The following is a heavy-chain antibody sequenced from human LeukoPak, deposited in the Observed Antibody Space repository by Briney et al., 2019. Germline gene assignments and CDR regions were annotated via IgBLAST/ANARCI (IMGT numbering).Heavy chain of an antibody. V-gene: IGHV3-9*02. D-gene: IGHD2-2*02. Sequence: GRSLRLSCAASGFTSDDYAMHWVRQAPGKGLEWVSGISWNSGSIGYADSVKGRFTISRDNAKNSLYLQMNSLRAEDTALYYCALVPAAIRGYYYYGMDVWGQGTTVTVSS. CDR3: ALVPAAIRGYYYYGMDV. CDR1: GFTSDDYA. J-gene: IGHJ6*02. CDR2: ISWNSGSI.